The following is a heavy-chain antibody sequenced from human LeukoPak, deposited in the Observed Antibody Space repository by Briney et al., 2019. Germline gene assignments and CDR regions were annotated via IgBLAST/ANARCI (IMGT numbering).Heavy chain of an antibody. Sequence: SETLSLTCTVSGGSISSYYWSWIRQPPGKGLEWIGYIYYSGSTNYNPSLKSRVTISVDTSKNHFSLKLSSVTAADTAVYYCAREGRASSYDYWGQGTLVTVSS. J-gene: IGHJ4*02. CDR3: AREGRASSYDY. D-gene: IGHD6-13*01. CDR2: IYYSGST. V-gene: IGHV4-59*01. CDR1: GGSISSYY.